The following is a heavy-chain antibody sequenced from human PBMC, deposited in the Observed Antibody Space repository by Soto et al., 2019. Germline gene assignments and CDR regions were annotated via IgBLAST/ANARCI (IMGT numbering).Heavy chain of an antibody. CDR2: IYPGDSDI. V-gene: IGHV5-51*01. CDR3: ARQGEYCSGDNCFTDY. Sequence: VESRKISCKGSGYRFTSSWIGWVRQMPGKGLEWMGVIYPGDSDIRYSPSFQGQVTISADKSISTAYLQWSSLKASDTAMYYCARQGEYCSGDNCFTDYWGQGTLVTVSS. J-gene: IGHJ4*02. D-gene: IGHD2-15*01. CDR1: GYRFTSSW.